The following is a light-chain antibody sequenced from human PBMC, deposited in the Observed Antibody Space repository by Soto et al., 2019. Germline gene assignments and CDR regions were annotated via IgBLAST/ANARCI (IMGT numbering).Light chain of an antibody. V-gene: IGLV2-8*01. J-gene: IGLJ1*01. CDR3: SSYAGSTNPNFV. Sequence: QSVLTQPPSATWSPGHSVSISYTRTNSDVGGYNYVSWYQQHPGKAPKLMIYEVTKRPSGVPDRFSGSKSGNTASPTVSGLQAEDEADYYCSSYAGSTNPNFVFGTGTKVTVL. CDR2: EVT. CDR1: NSDVGGYNY.